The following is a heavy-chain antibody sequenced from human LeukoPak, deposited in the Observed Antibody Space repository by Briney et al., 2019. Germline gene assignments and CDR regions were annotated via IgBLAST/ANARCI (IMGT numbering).Heavy chain of an antibody. V-gene: IGHV3-30*03. Sequence: GRSLRLSCAASGFTFSSYGMHWVRQAPGKGLEWVAVISYDGSNKYYADSVKGRFTISRDNSKNTLYLQMNSLKTEDTAVYYCTTVGIWNMVTGEDRWGQGTLVAVSS. D-gene: IGHD5-18*01. J-gene: IGHJ5*02. CDR2: ISYDGSNK. CDR3: TTVGIWNMVTGEDR. CDR1: GFTFSSYG.